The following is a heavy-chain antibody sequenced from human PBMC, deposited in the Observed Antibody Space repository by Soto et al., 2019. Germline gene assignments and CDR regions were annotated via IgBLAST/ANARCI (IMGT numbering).Heavy chain of an antibody. V-gene: IGHV1-69*06. J-gene: IGHJ4*02. CDR2: IIPIFGTA. Sequence: SVKVSCKASGGTFSSYAISWVRQAPGQGPEWMGGIIPIFGTANYAQKFQGRVTITADKSTSTAYMELSSLRSEDTAVYYCAIQDLAYCGGDCYSRQFDYWGQGTPVTVSS. D-gene: IGHD2-21*02. CDR1: GGTFSSYA. CDR3: AIQDLAYCGGDCYSRQFDY.